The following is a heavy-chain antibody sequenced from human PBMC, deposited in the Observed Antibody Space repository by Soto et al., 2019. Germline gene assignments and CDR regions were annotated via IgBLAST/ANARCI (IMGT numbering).Heavy chain of an antibody. D-gene: IGHD2-21*02. J-gene: IGHJ5*01. CDR2: IYYTGIT. CDR1: GGSISSIDYC. V-gene: IGHV4-31*03. Sequence: SESLSLTCTVSGGSISSIDYCWTWMRQHPDKGLERIGYIYYTGITYYNPSLRSRVRMSVDTSKNQFSLIRTSVTVADTAVYYCARETRQIVVVTAIPGWFDSWGQGTLVTVS. CDR3: ARETRQIVVVTAIPGWFDS.